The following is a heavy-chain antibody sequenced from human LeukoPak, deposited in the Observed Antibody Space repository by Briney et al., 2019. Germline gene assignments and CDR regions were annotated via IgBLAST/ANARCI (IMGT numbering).Heavy chain of an antibody. D-gene: IGHD4-17*01. CDR2: IDHSGST. V-gene: IGHV4-34*01. CDR3: ARFIAQAIDYGDYEGRWKEAFDI. CDR1: GGSFSGYY. J-gene: IGHJ3*02. Sequence: SETLSLTCAVYGGSFSGYYWSWIRRPPGKGLEWNGEIDHSGSTNYNPPLKSRVTISVDTSKNQFSLKLSSVTAADTAVYYCARFIAQAIDYGDYEGRWKEAFDIWGQGTMVTVSS.